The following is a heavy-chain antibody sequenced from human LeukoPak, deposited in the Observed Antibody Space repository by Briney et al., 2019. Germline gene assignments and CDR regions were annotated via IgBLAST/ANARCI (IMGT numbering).Heavy chain of an antibody. D-gene: IGHD6-13*01. CDR2: ISHRGRT. CDR3: ARLDDRAARIAVGRSSTWSSRRGFDY. Sequence: SETLSLTCAVYGGSLSDYYWSWIRQSPGKGLEWIGEISHRGRTYYNLSLKSRVTISVDTSKNQFSLKLNSVTAADTAVYYCARLDDRAARIAVGRSSTWSSRRGFDYWGQGTLVTVSS. CDR1: GGSLSDYY. V-gene: IGHV4-34*01. J-gene: IGHJ4*02.